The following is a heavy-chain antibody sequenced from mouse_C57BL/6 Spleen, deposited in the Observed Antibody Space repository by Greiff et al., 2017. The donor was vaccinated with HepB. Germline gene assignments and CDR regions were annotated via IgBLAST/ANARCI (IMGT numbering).Heavy chain of an antibody. CDR3: ARSGYYGSSYDAMDY. D-gene: IGHD1-1*01. Sequence: VQLQQPGTELVKPGASVKLSCKASGYTFTSNWMHWVKQRPGQGLEWIGNINPSNGGTNYNEKFKSKATLTVDKSSSTAYMQLSSLTSEDSAVYYCARSGYYGSSYDAMDYWGQGTSVTVSS. J-gene: IGHJ4*01. V-gene: IGHV1-53*01. CDR1: GYTFTSNW. CDR2: INPSNGGT.